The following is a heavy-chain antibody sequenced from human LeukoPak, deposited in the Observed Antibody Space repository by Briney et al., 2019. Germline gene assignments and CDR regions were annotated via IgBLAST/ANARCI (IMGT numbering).Heavy chain of an antibody. V-gene: IGHV1-24*01. CDR3: ATERSRYHDSSGLLDY. J-gene: IGHJ4*02. CDR1: GYTLTELS. D-gene: IGHD3-22*01. CDR2: FDPEDGET. Sequence: VASVKVSCKVSGYTLTELSMHWVRQAPGKGLEWMGGFDPEDGETIYAQKFQGRVTMTEDTSTDTAYMELSSLRSEDTAVYYCATERSRYHDSSGLLDYWGQGTLVTVSS.